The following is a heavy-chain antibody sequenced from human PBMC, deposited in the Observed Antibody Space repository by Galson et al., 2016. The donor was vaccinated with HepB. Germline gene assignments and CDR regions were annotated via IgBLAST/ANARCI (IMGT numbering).Heavy chain of an antibody. J-gene: IGHJ4*02. CDR3: ARGRWQLD. Sequence: LRLSCAASGFTVSSNYMNWVRQAPGKGLQWVSVIYSGGFTYYADSLKGRFTISRHNSKNTLYLQMNSLRAEDTAVYYCARGRWQLDWGQGTLVTVSS. CDR2: IYSGGFT. CDR1: GFTVSSNY. D-gene: IGHD6-13*01. V-gene: IGHV3-53*04.